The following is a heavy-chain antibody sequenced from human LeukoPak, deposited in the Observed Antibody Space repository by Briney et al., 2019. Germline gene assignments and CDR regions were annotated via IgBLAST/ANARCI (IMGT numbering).Heavy chain of an antibody. D-gene: IGHD1-14*01. J-gene: IGHJ3*02. CDR3: ARDNQVRNAFDI. V-gene: IGHV4-61*01. CDR2: IYYSGST. Sequence: PSETLSLTCTVSGGSVSSGSYYWSWIRQPPGKGLEWIAYIYYSGSTNYNPSLKSRVTISVDTSKNQFSLKLSSVTAADTAVYYCARDNQVRNAFDIWGQGTMVTVSS. CDR1: GGSVSSGSYY.